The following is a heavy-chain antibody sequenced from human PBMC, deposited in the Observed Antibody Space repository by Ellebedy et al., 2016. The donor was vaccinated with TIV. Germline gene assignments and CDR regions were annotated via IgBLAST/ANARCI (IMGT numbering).Heavy chain of an antibody. Sequence: ASVKVSCKASGYTFTSYGISWVRQAPGQGLEWMGWISAYNGNTNYAQKLQGRVTMTTNTSTSTAYMELRSLRSDDTAVYYCAREHGGYGDYAFDPWGQGTLVTVSS. CDR2: ISAYNGNT. CDR1: GYTFTSYG. CDR3: AREHGGYGDYAFDP. D-gene: IGHD4-17*01. J-gene: IGHJ5*02. V-gene: IGHV1-18*01.